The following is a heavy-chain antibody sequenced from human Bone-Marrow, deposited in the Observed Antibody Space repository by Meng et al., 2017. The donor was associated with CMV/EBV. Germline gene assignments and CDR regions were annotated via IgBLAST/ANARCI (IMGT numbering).Heavy chain of an antibody. CDR2: IRYDGSNK. Sequence: GESLKISCAASGFTFSSYGMHWVRQAPGKGLEWVAFIRYDGSNKYYADSVKGRFTISRDNSKNTLYLQMNSLRAEDTAVYYCARVKYCSSTSCPRGYYYYGMDVWGQGTTVTVSS. CDR3: ARVKYCSSTSCPRGYYYYGMDV. V-gene: IGHV3-30*02. J-gene: IGHJ6*02. D-gene: IGHD2-2*01. CDR1: GFTFSSYG.